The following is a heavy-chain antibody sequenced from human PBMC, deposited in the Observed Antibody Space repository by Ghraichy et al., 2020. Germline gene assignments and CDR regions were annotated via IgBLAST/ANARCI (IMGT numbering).Heavy chain of an antibody. CDR1: GFTFSDYY. Sequence: GSLNISCAASGFTFSDYYMTWIRQTPGKGLEWVSYISTTSSFTKYADSVKGRFTISRDNAKNSLYLQMHSLRAEDTAVYFCARGTGATDYWGQGTLVTVSS. CDR3: ARGTGATDY. V-gene: IGHV3-11*06. D-gene: IGHD1-26*01. CDR2: ISTTSSFT. J-gene: IGHJ4*02.